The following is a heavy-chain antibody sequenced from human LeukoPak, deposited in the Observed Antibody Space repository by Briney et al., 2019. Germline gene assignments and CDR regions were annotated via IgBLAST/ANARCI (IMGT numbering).Heavy chain of an antibody. V-gene: IGHV3-23*01. J-gene: IGHJ4*02. D-gene: IGHD5-24*01. CDR3: AKVLEMATITSWCFDH. CDR1: GFTFSNYA. CDR2: ISSSGGST. Sequence: PGGSLRLSCAASGFTFSNYAMSWVRQAPGKGLEWVSGISSSGGSTYHADSVKGRFTISRDNSENTLYLQMNSLRAEDTAVYYCAKVLEMATITSWCFDHWGQGTLYTVSS.